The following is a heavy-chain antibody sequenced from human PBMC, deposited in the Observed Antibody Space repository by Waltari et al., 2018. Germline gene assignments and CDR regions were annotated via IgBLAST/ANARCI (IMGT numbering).Heavy chain of an antibody. V-gene: IGHV4-34*01. CDR3: ARHFGVVTTDAFDI. CDR1: GGSFSGYY. Sequence: QVQLQQWGAGLLKPSETLSLTCAVYGGSFSGYYWSWIRQPPGKGLEWIGEINHSGSTNDNPSLKSRVTISVDTSKNQFSLKLSSVTAADTAVYYCARHFGVVTTDAFDIWGQGTMVTVSS. CDR2: INHSGST. D-gene: IGHD3-3*01. J-gene: IGHJ3*02.